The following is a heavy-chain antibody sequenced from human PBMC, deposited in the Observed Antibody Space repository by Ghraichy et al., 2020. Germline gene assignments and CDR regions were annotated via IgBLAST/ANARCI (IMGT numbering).Heavy chain of an antibody. J-gene: IGHJ6*02. D-gene: IGHD2-2*01. V-gene: IGHV4-4*07. CDR1: GGSISSYY. Sequence: GSLRLSCTVSGGSISSYYWSWIRQPAGKGLEWIGRIYTSGSTNYNPSLKSRVTMSVDTSKNQFSLKLSSVTAADTAVYYCARDGLVPAATNYYYYGMDVWGQGTTVTVSS. CDR2: IYTSGST. CDR3: ARDGLVPAATNYYYYGMDV.